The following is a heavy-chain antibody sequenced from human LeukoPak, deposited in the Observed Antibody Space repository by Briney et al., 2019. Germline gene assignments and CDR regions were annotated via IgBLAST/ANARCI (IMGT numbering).Heavy chain of an antibody. CDR1: GFTFSNHA. J-gene: IGHJ4*02. Sequence: GGSLRLSCAASGFTFSNHAMHWVRQAPGKGLEWVTLVWYDGNRKYYADSVKGRFTISRNNSKNSVYLQLNSLRPEDTAMYYCVSMVRGIGYWGQGTLVTVSS. D-gene: IGHD3-10*01. V-gene: IGHV3-30*02. CDR2: VWYDGNRK. CDR3: VSMVRGIGY.